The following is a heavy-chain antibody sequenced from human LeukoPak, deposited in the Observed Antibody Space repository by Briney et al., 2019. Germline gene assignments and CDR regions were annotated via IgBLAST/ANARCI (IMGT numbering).Heavy chain of an antibody. V-gene: IGHV4-34*01. J-gene: IGHJ4*02. Sequence: PSETLSLTCAVYAGSFTGYYWTWIRQPPGKGLEWIGEIDQSGSTNYNPSLESRVILSVDTSKNQFSLKIISITAADTAVYYCARGYKASPLFNSIDSWGQGTLVTVSS. CDR1: AGSFTGYY. D-gene: IGHD4-23*01. CDR3: ARGYKASPLFNSIDS. CDR2: IDQSGST.